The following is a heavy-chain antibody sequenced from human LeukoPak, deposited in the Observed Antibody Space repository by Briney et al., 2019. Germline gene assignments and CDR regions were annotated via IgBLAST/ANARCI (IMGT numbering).Heavy chain of an antibody. CDR1: GYTFSNYG. V-gene: IGHV1-18*01. CDR2: ISVYNGNT. CDR3: ARDEYSGSYSYGMDV. D-gene: IGHD1-26*01. Sequence: ASVKVSCTASGYTFSNYGISWVRQAPGQGLEWMGWISVYNGNTNYAQKLQGRVTMTTDTSASTAYMELRSLRSDDTAVYYCARDEYSGSYSYGMDVWGQGTTVTVSS. J-gene: IGHJ6*02.